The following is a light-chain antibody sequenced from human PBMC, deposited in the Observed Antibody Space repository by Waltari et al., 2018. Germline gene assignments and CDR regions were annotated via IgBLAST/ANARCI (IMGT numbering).Light chain of an antibody. Sequence: QSVLTQPPSVSGAPGQRVTISCTGSSSNTGAGYDVHWYQQLPGTAPKPLIYGNSNRPAGVPDRFSGSKSGTSASLAITGLQAEDEADYYCQSYDSSLSGFYVFGTGTKVTVL. CDR3: QSYDSSLSGFYV. CDR1: SSNTGAGYD. V-gene: IGLV1-40*01. J-gene: IGLJ1*01. CDR2: GNS.